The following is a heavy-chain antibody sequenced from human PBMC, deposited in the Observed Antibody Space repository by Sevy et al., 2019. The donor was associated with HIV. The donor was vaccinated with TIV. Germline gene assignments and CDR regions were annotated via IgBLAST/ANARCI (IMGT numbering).Heavy chain of an antibody. CDR2: INPSGGST. V-gene: IGHV1-46*03. CDR1: GYIFTSYY. CDR3: ARDSAPIVLMVYGNGSWGWFDP. J-gene: IGHJ5*02. D-gene: IGHD2-8*01. Sequence: ASVKVSCKASGYIFTSYYMHWVRQAPGQGLEWMGIINPSGGSTSYAQKFQGRVTMTRDTSTSTVYMELSSLRSEDTAVYYCARDSAPIVLMVYGNGSWGWFDPWGQGTLVTVSS.